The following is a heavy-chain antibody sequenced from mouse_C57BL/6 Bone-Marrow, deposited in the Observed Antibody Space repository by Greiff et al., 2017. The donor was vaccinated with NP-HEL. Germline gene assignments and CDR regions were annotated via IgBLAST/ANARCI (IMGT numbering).Heavy chain of an antibody. D-gene: IGHD1-1*01. V-gene: IGHV14-4*01. CDR1: GFNIKDDY. Sequence: VQLQQSGAELVRPGASVKLSCTASGFNIKDDYMHWVKQRPEQGLEWIGWIDPENGDTEYASKFQGKATITADTSSNTAYLQLSSLTSEDTAVYYCTTRGIYTTVVEDLYFDVWGTGTTVTVSS. J-gene: IGHJ1*03. CDR2: IDPENGDT. CDR3: TTRGIYTTVVEDLYFDV.